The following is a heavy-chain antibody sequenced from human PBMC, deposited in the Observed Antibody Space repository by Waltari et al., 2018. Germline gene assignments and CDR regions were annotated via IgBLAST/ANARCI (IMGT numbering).Heavy chain of an antibody. CDR3: ARVPRLRGGDYYYYYGMDV. J-gene: IGHJ6*02. CDR1: GGSISSYY. CDR2: IYYSGRT. V-gene: IGHV4-59*01. D-gene: IGHD5-12*01. Sequence: QVQLQESGPGLVKPSETLSLTCTVSGGSISSYYWSWIRQPPGKGLEWIGYIYYSGRTNYNPSLKSRVTISVDTSKNQFSLKLSSVTAADTAVYYCARVPRLRGGDYYYYYGMDVWGQGTTVTVSS.